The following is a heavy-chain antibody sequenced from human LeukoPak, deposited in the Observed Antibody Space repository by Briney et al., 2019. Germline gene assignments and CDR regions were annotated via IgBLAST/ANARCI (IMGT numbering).Heavy chain of an antibody. J-gene: IGHJ4*02. Sequence: PGGSLRLSCAASGFTFSSYAMSWVRQAPGKGLEWVSAISGSGGSTYYADSVKGRFTISRDNSKNTLYLQMNSLRAEDTAVYYCAKDQGCSSTCCTIDYWGQGTLVTVSS. D-gene: IGHD2-2*01. CDR2: ISGSGGST. CDR1: GFTFSSYA. V-gene: IGHV3-23*01. CDR3: AKDQGCSSTCCTIDY.